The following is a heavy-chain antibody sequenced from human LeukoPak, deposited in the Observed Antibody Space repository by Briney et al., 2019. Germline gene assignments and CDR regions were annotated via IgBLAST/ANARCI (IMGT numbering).Heavy chain of an antibody. CDR1: GYTFTSYD. V-gene: IGHV1-8*01. J-gene: IGHJ5*02. CDR2: MNPNSGNT. D-gene: IGHD3-22*01. CDR3: ARDTDYYDSSGLSGRRFDP. Sequence: WASVKVSCKASGYTFTSYDINWVRQATGQGLEWMGWMNPNSGNTGYAQKFQGRVTMTRNTSISTAYMELSSLRSEDTAVYYCARDTDYYDSSGLSGRRFDPWGQGTLVTVSS.